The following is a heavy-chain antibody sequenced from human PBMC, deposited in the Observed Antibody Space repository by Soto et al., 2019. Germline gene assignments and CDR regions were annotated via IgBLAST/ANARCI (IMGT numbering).Heavy chain of an antibody. CDR3: PKGVVVATSFFQH. Sequence: QVQLVESGGGVVQPGRSLRLSCAASGFTFSSYGMHWVRQAPGKGLEWVAVISYDGSDKYYADSVKGRFTISRDNSNNTLFQQMDRLSAEDTAVYYCPKGVVVATSFFQHRGQGTLVTVCS. CDR1: GFTFSSYG. J-gene: IGHJ1*01. V-gene: IGHV3-30*18. D-gene: IGHD2-15*01. CDR2: ISYDGSDK.